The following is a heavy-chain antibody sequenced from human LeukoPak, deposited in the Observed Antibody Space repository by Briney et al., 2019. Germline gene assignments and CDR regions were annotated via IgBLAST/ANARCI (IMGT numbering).Heavy chain of an antibody. CDR1: GYSFTAYW. CDR3: VRSLPGTLLRGYGMDV. J-gene: IGHJ6*02. D-gene: IGHD3-10*01. CDR2: IYPGDSAT. V-gene: IGHV5-51*01. Sequence: SGEPLKISCRGSGYSFTAYWIAWGRQMPGKGLGWMATIYPGDSATTYSPSFQGHVTISADKSSNTAYLHWGSLKASDSAMYYCVRSLPGTLLRGYGMDVWGPGTTVTVS.